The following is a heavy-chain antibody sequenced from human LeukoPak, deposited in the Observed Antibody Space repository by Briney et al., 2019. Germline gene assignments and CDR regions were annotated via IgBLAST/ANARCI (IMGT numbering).Heavy chain of an antibody. V-gene: IGHV1-69*05. CDR2: IIPIFGTA. D-gene: IGHD3-22*01. CDR1: GGTFSSYA. CDR3: ARAGGYYYDSSGYYFTH. Sequence: GASVKVSCNASGGTFSSYAISWVRQAPGQGLEWMGGIIPIFGTANYAQKFQGRVTITTDESTSTAYMELSSLRSEDTAVYYCARAGGYYYDSSGYYFTHWGQGTLVTVSS. J-gene: IGHJ4*02.